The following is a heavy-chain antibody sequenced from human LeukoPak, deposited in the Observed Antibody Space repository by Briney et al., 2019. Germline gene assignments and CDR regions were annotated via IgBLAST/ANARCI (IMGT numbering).Heavy chain of an antibody. CDR1: GFTFSNAW. CDR3: TTVVGATDY. V-gene: IGHV3-15*01. J-gene: IGHJ4*02. D-gene: IGHD1-26*01. CDR2: IKRKTDGGTT. Sequence: GGSLRLSCAASGFTFSNAWMGWVRQAPGKGLEWVGRIKRKTDGGTTDYAAPVKGRFTISRDDSKSTLYLQMNSLKNEDTAVYYCTTVVGATDYWGQGTLVTVSS.